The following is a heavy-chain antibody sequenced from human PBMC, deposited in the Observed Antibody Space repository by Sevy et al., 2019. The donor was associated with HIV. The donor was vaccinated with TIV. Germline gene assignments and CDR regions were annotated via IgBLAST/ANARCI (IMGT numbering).Heavy chain of an antibody. D-gene: IGHD3-3*02. Sequence: SETLSLTCAVYGGSFSGYYWTWIRQPPGKGLEWIGEINHSGSTNYNPSLKSRVTISVDTSKNQFSLKLSSVTAADTAMYYCASVSPFDPWGPGTLVTVSS. CDR2: INHSGST. CDR3: ASVSPFDP. V-gene: IGHV4-34*01. CDR1: GGSFSGYY. J-gene: IGHJ5*02.